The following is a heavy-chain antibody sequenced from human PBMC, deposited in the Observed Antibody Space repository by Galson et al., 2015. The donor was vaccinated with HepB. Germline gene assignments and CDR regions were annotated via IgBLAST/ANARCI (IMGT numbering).Heavy chain of an antibody. CDR2: INPNSGGT. D-gene: IGHD3-22*01. J-gene: IGHJ4*02. CDR3: ARTGYDSSYYFDY. V-gene: IGHV1-2*06. CDR1: GYTFTGYY. Sequence: SVKVSCKASGYTFTGYYMHWVRQAPGQGLEWMGRINPNSGGTNYAQKFQGRVTMTRDTSISTAYMELSRLRSDDAAVYYCARTGYDSSYYFDYWGQGTLVTVSS.